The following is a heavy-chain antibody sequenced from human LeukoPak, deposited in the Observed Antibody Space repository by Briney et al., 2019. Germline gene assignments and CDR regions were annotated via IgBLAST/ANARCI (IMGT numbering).Heavy chain of an antibody. J-gene: IGHJ4*02. CDR1: GFTFSSYD. CDR3: AKAKSYSSGSSGY. V-gene: IGHV3-30*18. Sequence: GGSLRLSCAASGFTFSSYDMHWVRQAPGKGLEWVAVISYDGSTMYYADSVKGRFTISRDNSKNTLYLQMNSLEAEDTAVYYCAKAKSYSSGSSGYWGQGTPVTVSS. D-gene: IGHD5-18*01. CDR2: ISYDGSTM.